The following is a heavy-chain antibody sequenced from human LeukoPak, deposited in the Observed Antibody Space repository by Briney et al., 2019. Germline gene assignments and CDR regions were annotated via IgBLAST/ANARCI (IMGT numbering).Heavy chain of an antibody. CDR3: ARPRVDTAMVDGMDV. CDR1: GGSISSSSYY. Sequence: SETLSLTCTVSGGSISSSSYYWGWIRQPPGKGLEWIESIYYSGSTYYNPSLKSRVTISVDTSKNQFSMKLSSVTAADTAVYYCARPRVDTAMVDGMDVWGQGTTVTVSS. J-gene: IGHJ6*02. D-gene: IGHD5-18*01. CDR2: IYYSGST. V-gene: IGHV4-39*01.